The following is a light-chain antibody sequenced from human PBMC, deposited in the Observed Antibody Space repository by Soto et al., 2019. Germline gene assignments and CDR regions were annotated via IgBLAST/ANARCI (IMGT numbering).Light chain of an antibody. V-gene: IGLV1-47*02. Sequence: QSVLTQAASASGTPGQRVTISCSGSSSNIGSNYVYWYQQLPGTAPKLLIYSDDQRPSGVPDRFAGSKSGTSASLAISGLRSEDEAHYYCAAWDDSLRGLLFGGGIKLTVL. CDR1: SSNIGSNY. CDR2: SDD. CDR3: AAWDDSLRGLL. J-gene: IGLJ2*01.